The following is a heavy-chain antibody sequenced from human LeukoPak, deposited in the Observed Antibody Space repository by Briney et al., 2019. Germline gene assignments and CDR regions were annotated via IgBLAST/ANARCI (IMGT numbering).Heavy chain of an antibody. V-gene: IGHV3-48*02. CDR1: GCTFSSYA. CDR3: AISGSYRFDY. J-gene: IGHJ4*02. CDR2: ITASGTAM. D-gene: IGHD1-26*01. Sequence: GGSLRLSCSASGCTFSSYAMRWVRQAPGKGLEWVSHITASGTAMFYADSVKGRFTISRGNAKNSLDLQMNSLRDEDTAVYYCAISGSYRFDYWGQGTLVTVSS.